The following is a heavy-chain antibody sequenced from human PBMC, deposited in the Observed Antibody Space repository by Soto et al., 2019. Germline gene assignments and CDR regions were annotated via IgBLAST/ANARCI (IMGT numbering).Heavy chain of an antibody. CDR2: INHSGST. CDR1: GGSFSGYY. CDR3: ARVNTMVRGVIIDDY. V-gene: IGHV4-34*01. Sequence: PSETLSLTCAVYGGSFSGYYWSWIRQPPGKGLEWIGEINHSGSTNYNPSLKSRVTISVDTSKNQFSLKLSSVTAADTAVYYCARVNTMVRGVIIDDYWGQGTLVTVSS. J-gene: IGHJ4*02. D-gene: IGHD3-10*01.